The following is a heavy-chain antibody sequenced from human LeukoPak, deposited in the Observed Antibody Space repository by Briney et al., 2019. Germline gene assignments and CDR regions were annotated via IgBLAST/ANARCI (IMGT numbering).Heavy chain of an antibody. J-gene: IGHJ4*02. Sequence: SEILSLTCTVSGGSISSHYWSWIRQPPGKGLEWIGYIYYSGSTNYNPSLKSRVTISVDTSKNQFPLKLSSVTAADTAVYYCARGGRRRDGYNNAFDYWGQRTLVTVSS. CDR1: GGSISSHY. V-gene: IGHV4-59*11. CDR3: ARGGRRRDGYNNAFDY. D-gene: IGHD5-24*01. CDR2: IYYSGST.